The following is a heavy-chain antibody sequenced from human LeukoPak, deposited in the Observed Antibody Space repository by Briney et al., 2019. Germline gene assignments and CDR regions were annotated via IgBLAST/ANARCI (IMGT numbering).Heavy chain of an antibody. J-gene: IGHJ6*02. Sequence: GASVKVSCKASGYTFTSYDINWVRQATGQGLEWMGWMNPNSGNTGYAQKFQGRVTMTRNTSISTAYMELSSLRSEDTAVYYCARVEEGYCSSTSCYYYYGMDVWGQGTTVTVSS. CDR2: MNPNSGNT. CDR1: GYTFTSYD. D-gene: IGHD2-2*01. V-gene: IGHV1-8*01. CDR3: ARVEEGYCSSTSCYYYYGMDV.